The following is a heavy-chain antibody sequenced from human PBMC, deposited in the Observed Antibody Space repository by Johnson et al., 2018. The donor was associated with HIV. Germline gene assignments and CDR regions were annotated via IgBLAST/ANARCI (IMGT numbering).Heavy chain of an antibody. CDR3: ARLPSGYSRDDLDI. V-gene: IGHV3-30*04. CDR2: ISYDGSNK. J-gene: IGHJ3*02. CDR1: GFVFNNYA. Sequence: QVQLVESGGGLVQPGRSLRLSCAASGFVFNNYALHWVRQAPGQGLEWVAVISYDGSNKYYADSVKGRFTISRDNSKNTLYLQMNSLRAEDTAVYYCARLPSGYSRDDLDIWGQGTKVTVSS. D-gene: IGHD5-18*01.